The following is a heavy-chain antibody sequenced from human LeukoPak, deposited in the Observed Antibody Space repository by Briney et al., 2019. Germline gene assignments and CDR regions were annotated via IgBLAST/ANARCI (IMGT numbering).Heavy chain of an antibody. J-gene: IGHJ3*02. CDR1: GGSISSYF. Sequence: PSETLSLTCAVSGGSISSYFWSWIRQPPGKGLEWVGYIYYSGSTNYNPSLKSRVTISVDTSKNQFSLKLSSVTAADAAVYYCAGSGSFPPDAFDIWGQGTMVAVSS. CDR3: AGSGSFPPDAFDI. V-gene: IGHV4-59*01. CDR2: IYYSGST. D-gene: IGHD3-10*01.